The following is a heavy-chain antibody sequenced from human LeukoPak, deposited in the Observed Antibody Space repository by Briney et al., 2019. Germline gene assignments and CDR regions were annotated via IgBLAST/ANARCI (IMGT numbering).Heavy chain of an antibody. V-gene: IGHV1-2*02. CDR2: INPNSGGT. D-gene: IGHD6-13*01. Sequence: ASVKVSCKASGYTFTSYYMHWVRQAPGQGLEWLGWINPNSGGTNHAQKSLRRVTMPRHTPISTGYMELSRLRSDDTAVYYCARDLRGGRSSSAVRGPGYWGQGTLVTVSS. J-gene: IGHJ4*02. CDR3: ARDLRGGRSSSAVRGPGY. CDR1: GYTFTSYY.